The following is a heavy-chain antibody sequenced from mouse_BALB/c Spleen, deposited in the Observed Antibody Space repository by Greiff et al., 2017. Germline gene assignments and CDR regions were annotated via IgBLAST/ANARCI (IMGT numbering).Heavy chain of an antibody. V-gene: IGHV6-6*02. CDR2: IRLKSNNYAT. CDR3: TSGYYRYDVWFAY. CDR1: GFTFSNYW. Sequence: EVKLVESGGGLVQPGGSMKLSCVASGFTFSNYWMNWVRQSPEKGLEWVAEIRLKSNNYATHYAESVKGRFTISRDDSKSSVYLQMNNLRAEDTGIYYCTSGYYRYDVWFAYWGQGTLVTVSA. D-gene: IGHD2-14*01. J-gene: IGHJ3*01.